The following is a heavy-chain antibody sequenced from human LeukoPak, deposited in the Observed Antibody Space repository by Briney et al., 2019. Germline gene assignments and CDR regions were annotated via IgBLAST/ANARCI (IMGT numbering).Heavy chain of an antibody. CDR3: AKWGDYDVLTGYYVSDY. V-gene: IGHV3-23*01. J-gene: IGHJ4*02. CDR1: GFTFSNYA. D-gene: IGHD3-9*01. CDR2: ITGSGGNT. Sequence: GASLRLSCVASGFTFSNYAMSWVRQAPGKGLEWVSAITGSGGNTYYADSVKGRFTISRDNSKNTVFLQMNSLRAEYTAVYYCAKWGDYDVLTGYYVSDYWGQGTLVTVSS.